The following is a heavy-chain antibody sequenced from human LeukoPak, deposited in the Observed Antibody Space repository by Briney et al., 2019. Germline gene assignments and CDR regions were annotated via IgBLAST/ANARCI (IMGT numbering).Heavy chain of an antibody. CDR3: ARVTAILLWFGESEKGAFDI. CDR1: GYTFTGYY. J-gene: IGHJ3*02. Sequence: ASVKVSCKASGYTFTGYYMHWVRQAPGQGLEWMGWINPNSGGTNYAQKFQGRVTMTRDTSISTAYMELSRLRSDDTAVYYCARVTAILLWFGESEKGAFDIWGQGTMVTVSS. V-gene: IGHV1-2*02. CDR2: INPNSGGT. D-gene: IGHD3-10*01.